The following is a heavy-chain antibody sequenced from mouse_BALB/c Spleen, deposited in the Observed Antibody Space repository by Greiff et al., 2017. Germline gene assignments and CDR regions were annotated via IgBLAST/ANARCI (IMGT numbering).Heavy chain of an antibody. Sequence: VQLKESGPELVKPGASVKISCKASGYSFTGYFMNWVKQSHGKSLEWIGRINPYNGDTFYNQKFKGKATLTVDKSSSTAHMELLSLTSEDSAVYYCGKDSGHYYGSSYEAMDYWGQGTSVTVSS. CDR2: INPYNGDT. D-gene: IGHD1-1*01. V-gene: IGHV1-37*01. CDR3: GKDSGHYYGSSYEAMDY. J-gene: IGHJ4*01. CDR1: GYSFTGYF.